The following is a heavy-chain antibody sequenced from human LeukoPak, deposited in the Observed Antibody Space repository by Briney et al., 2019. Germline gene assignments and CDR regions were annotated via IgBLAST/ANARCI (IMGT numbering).Heavy chain of an antibody. D-gene: IGHD6-13*01. CDR1: GFTFSSYS. Sequence: PGGSLRLSCAASGFTFSSYSMNWVRQAPGKGLEWVSSISSSSYIYYADSVKGRFTISRDNAKNSLYLQMNSLRAEDTAVYYCARDLYSSSWGLDYWGQGTLVTVSS. CDR3: ARDLYSSSWGLDY. V-gene: IGHV3-21*01. CDR2: ISSSSYI. J-gene: IGHJ4*02.